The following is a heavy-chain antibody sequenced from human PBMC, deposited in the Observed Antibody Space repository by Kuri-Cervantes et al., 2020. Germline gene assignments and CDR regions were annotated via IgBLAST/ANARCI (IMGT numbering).Heavy chain of an antibody. CDR3: ARGSPSNYDFWSGYYHYFEY. Sequence: SVKVSCKASGGTFSSYAISWVRQAPGQGLEWMGGIIPIFGTANYAQKFQGRVTITADESTSTAYMELSSLRSEDTAVYYCARGSPSNYDFWSGYYHYFEYWGQGTLVTVSS. CDR2: IIPIFGTA. J-gene: IGHJ4*02. D-gene: IGHD3-3*01. V-gene: IGHV1-69*13. CDR1: GGTFSSYA.